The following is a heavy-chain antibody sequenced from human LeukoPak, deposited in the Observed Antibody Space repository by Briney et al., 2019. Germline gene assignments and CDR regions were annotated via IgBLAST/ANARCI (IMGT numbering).Heavy chain of an antibody. CDR3: ARVREVIRGAYYFDY. Sequence: SGTLSLTCTVSGYSIISDYFWGWIRQPPGKGLEWIGTIYHSGSTYYSPSLKSRVTISVDTSKNQFSLKLSSVTAADTAVYYCARVREVIRGAYYFDYWGQGTLVTVSS. J-gene: IGHJ4*02. D-gene: IGHD3-10*01. CDR2: IYHSGST. V-gene: IGHV4-38-2*02. CDR1: GYSIISDYF.